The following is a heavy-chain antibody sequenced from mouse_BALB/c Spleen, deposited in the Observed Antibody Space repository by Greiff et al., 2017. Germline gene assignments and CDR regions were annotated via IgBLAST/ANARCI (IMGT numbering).Heavy chain of an antibody. V-gene: IGHV1-82*01. J-gene: IGHJ4*01. CDR3: AKFITTATGAMDY. CDR2: IYPGDGDT. D-gene: IGHD1-2*01. Sequence: QVHVKQSGPELVKPGASVKISCKASGYAFSSPWMNWVKQRPGQGLEWIGRIYPGDGDTNYNGKFKGKATLTADKSSSTAYMQLSSLTSVDSAVYFCAKFITTATGAMDYWGQGTSVTVSS. CDR1: GYAFSSPW.